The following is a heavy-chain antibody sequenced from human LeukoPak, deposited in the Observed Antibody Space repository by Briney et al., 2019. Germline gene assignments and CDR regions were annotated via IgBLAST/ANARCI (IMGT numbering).Heavy chain of an antibody. CDR1: GGSFSGYY. CDR3: ARTLWFDSSGYYYYFDY. Sequence: SETLSLTCAVYGGSFSGYYWSWIRQPPGKGLEWIGEINHSGSTNYNPSLRSRVTISVDTSKNQFSLKLSSVTAADTAVYYCARTLWFDSSGYYYYFDYWGQGTLVTVSS. J-gene: IGHJ4*02. CDR2: INHSGST. D-gene: IGHD3-22*01. V-gene: IGHV4-34*09.